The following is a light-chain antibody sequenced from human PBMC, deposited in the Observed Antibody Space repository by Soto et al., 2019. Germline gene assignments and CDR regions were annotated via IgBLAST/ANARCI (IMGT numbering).Light chain of an antibody. J-gene: IGKJ1*01. CDR3: MQHTHWPQT. V-gene: IGKV2-30*01. CDR2: TVS. CDR1: QSLVYSDGNTY. Sequence: DVVLTQSPLSLPVTLGQPASISCRSRQSLVYSDGNTYLTWFHQRPGQSPRRLIYTVSNRDSGVPDRFSGSGSVTDFTLKISRVEADDVGVYYCMQHTHWPQTFGQGTKVEIK.